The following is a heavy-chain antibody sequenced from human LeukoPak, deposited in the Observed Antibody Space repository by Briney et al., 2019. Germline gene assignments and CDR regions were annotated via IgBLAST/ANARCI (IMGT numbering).Heavy chain of an antibody. V-gene: IGHV4-59*01. Sequence: PSETLSLTCTVSGGSISNYHWTWIRQPPGKGLEWIGYIYYSGSTNYNPSLKSRVTISVDTSKNQFSLKLSSVTAADTAVYYCARAIPYYYDSSGYPYNWFDPWGQGTLVTVSS. D-gene: IGHD3-22*01. CDR3: ARAIPYYYDSSGYPYNWFDP. J-gene: IGHJ5*02. CDR1: GGSISNYH. CDR2: IYYSGST.